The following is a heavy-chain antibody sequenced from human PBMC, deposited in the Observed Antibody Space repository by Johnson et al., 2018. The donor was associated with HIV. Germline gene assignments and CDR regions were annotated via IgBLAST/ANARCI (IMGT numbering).Heavy chain of an antibody. V-gene: IGHV3-66*01. J-gene: IGHJ3*02. CDR3: ARAYTYGAFDI. CDR2: IYSVDTT. D-gene: IGHD5-18*01. CDR1: GFTVSSNY. Sequence: VQLVESGGGLVQPGGSLRLSCAASGFTVSSNYMSWIRQAPGKGLEWVSVIYSVDTTYYAGSLKGRFSISRDNSKNTLYLQMNSLRVDDTAIYYCARAYTYGAFDIWGQGTMVTVSS.